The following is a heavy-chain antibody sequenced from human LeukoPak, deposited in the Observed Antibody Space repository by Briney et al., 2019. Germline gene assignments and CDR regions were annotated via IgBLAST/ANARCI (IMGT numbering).Heavy chain of an antibody. D-gene: IGHD3-10*01. CDR1: GFTFSSHW. CDR2: INPAGSDT. J-gene: IGHJ3*01. CDR3: ARDRTDDSGVNYPPMFDL. V-gene: IGHV3-74*01. Sequence: GGSLRLSCAASGFTFSSHWMHWVRQAPGKGLVWVSRINPAGSDTRYADSVKGRFTISRDNAKNTLYLQMNSLRGEDTAVYYCARDRTDDSGVNYPPMFDLWGQGTMVTVSS.